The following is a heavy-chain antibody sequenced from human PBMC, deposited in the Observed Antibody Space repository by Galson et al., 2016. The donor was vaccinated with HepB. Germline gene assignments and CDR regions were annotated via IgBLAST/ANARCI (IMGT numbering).Heavy chain of an antibody. CDR3: VRGGPLDLYYHALDV. CDR2: IYYTGDT. CDR1: GGSFSGYQ. J-gene: IGHJ6*02. V-gene: IGHV4-34*01. Sequence: SETLSLTCAVYGGSFSGYQWSWIRQAPGRGLEWIGEIYYTGDTNYNPSLKSRLTMSVDTSNRHFSLKLISVNAADTAVYYCVRGGPLDLYYHALDVWGQGTAVTVSS. D-gene: IGHD3/OR15-3a*01.